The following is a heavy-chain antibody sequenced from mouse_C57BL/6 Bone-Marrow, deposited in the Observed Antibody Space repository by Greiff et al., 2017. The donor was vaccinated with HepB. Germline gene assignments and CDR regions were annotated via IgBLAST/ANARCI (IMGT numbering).Heavy chain of an antibody. D-gene: IGHD2-3*01. V-gene: IGHV3-6*01. CDR1: GYSITSGYY. CDR2: ISYDGSN. J-gene: IGHJ2*01. CDR3: ARGYDGYYFFDY. Sequence: EVQRVESGPGLVKPSQSLSLTCSVTGYSITSGYYWNWIRQFPGNKLEWMGYISYDGSNNYNPSLKNRISITRDTSKNQFFLKLNSVTTEDTATYYCARGYDGYYFFDYWGQGTTLTVSS.